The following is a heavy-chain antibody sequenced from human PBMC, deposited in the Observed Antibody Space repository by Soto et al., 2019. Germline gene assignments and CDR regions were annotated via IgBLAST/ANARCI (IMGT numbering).Heavy chain of an antibody. J-gene: IGHJ4*02. V-gene: IGHV1-18*04. D-gene: IGHD1-26*01. CDR1: GYTFTSYG. Sequence: RASVKVSCKASGYTFTSYGISWVRQAPGQGLEWMGWISAYNGNTNYAQKLQGRVTMTTDTSTSTAYMELRSLRSDDTAVYYCARTPSGSYGYYFDYWGQGTLVTVSS. CDR3: ARTPSGSYGYYFDY. CDR2: ISAYNGNT.